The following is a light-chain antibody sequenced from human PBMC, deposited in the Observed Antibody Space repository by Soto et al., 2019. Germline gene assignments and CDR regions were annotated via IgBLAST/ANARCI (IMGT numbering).Light chain of an antibody. Sequence: DIVMTQSPDSLALSLGETATINCKSSQGLLYRSNNENYLAWYQQKPGQAPKLLIYWASTRESGVPERFSGSGSATDFTLTINSLQAEAVAVYYCQQYYTIPITFGGGTKV. V-gene: IGKV4-1*01. CDR1: QGLLYRSNNENY. CDR2: WAS. CDR3: QQYYTIPIT. J-gene: IGKJ4*01.